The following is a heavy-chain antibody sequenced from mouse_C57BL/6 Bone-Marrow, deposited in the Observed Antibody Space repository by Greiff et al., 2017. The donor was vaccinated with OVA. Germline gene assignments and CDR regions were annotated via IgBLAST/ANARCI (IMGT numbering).Heavy chain of an antibody. CDR3: TRGYGNYYAMDY. V-gene: IGHV1-15*01. Sequence: VQLQESGAELVRPRASVTLSCKASGYTFTDSEMHWVKQTPVHGLEWIGAIDPETGGTAYNQKFKGTAILTADKSSSTAYMELRSLTSEDSAVYYCTRGYGNYYAMDYWGQGTSVTVSS. D-gene: IGHD2-1*01. CDR2: IDPETGGT. CDR1: GYTFTDSE. J-gene: IGHJ4*01.